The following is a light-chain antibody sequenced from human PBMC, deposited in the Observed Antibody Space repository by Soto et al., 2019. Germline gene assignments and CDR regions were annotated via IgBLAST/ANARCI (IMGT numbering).Light chain of an antibody. Sequence: EIVLTQSPGTLSLSPGERVTLSCRASQSVSSSYLAWYQQRPGQAPRLLIYGASSRATGIPDRFSGSGSGTDFPLTISRLESEDFAVYYCQQYGSSPLTFGGGTKVEIK. V-gene: IGKV3-20*01. CDR1: QSVSSSY. CDR2: GAS. J-gene: IGKJ4*01. CDR3: QQYGSSPLT.